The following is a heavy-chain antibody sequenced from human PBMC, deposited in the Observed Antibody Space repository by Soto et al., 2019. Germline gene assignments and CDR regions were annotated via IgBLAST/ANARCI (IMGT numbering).Heavy chain of an antibody. CDR2: IIPLLGTP. D-gene: IGHD5-12*01. J-gene: IGHJ4*02. Sequence: QVHLVQSGAEVKKPGSSVKVSCKTSGGTFSDLAFSWVRQAPRQGLEWVGGIIPLLGTPNYAREFQGRVSISAEESSNTVYMELRRLRSEDTAVYYCASERVAEMATGGYFDTWGQGTLVTVSS. V-gene: IGHV1-69*01. CDR3: ASERVAEMATGGYFDT. CDR1: GGTFSDLA.